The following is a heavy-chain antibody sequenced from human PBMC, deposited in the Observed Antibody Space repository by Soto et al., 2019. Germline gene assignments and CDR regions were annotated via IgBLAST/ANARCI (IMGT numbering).Heavy chain of an antibody. V-gene: IGHV4-30-2*01. J-gene: IGHJ3*02. D-gene: IGHD3-22*01. CDR1: GGSLSSSAYS. CDR3: ARELLYYDSSGYSWDDAFDI. Sequence: QLQLQESGSRLVKPSQTLSLTCAVSGGSLSSSAYSWSWIRQTPGKGLEWIGFIYQSGSTYYNPSLKSRVTLSLDRPKNQISLKLTSLTAADTAVYYRARELLYYDSSGYSWDDAFDIWGQGIMVTVSS. CDR2: IYQSGST.